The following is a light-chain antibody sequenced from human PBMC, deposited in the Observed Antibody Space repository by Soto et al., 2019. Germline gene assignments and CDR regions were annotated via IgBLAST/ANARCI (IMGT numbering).Light chain of an antibody. Sequence: DVVMTQSPLSLPVTLGQPASISCRSSQSLVYSDGNTYLNWCQQRPGQSPRRLSYKVSNRDSGVPDRFSRSGSGTDFTLKISRVEAEDVGVYSCMQGTHWPPAYTFGQGTKLEIK. CDR1: QSLVYSDGNTY. CDR3: MQGTHWPPAYT. CDR2: KVS. V-gene: IGKV2-30*01. J-gene: IGKJ2*01.